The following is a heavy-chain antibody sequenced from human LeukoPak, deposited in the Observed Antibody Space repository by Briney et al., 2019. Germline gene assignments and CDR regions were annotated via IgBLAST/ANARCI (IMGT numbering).Heavy chain of an antibody. V-gene: IGHV1-8*01. D-gene: IGHD7-27*01. J-gene: IGHJ4*02. CDR1: GYTFTSYD. Sequence: GASVNVSCKVSGYTFTSYDINWMRQATGQGLEWMGWMSPNSGNTGYAQKFQGRVTMTRDTSIGTAYLELSSLRSEDSAVYYCVRTPPNWGADFWGQGTLVTVSS. CDR2: MSPNSGNT. CDR3: VRTPPNWGADF.